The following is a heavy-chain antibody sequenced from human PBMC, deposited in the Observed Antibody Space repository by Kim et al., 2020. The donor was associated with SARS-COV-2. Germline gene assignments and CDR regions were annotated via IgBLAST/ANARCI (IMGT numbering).Heavy chain of an antibody. Sequence: GGSLRLSCAASGFTFSSYAMHWVRQAPGKGLEWVAVISYDGSNKYYADSVKGRFTISRDNSKNTLYLQMNSLRAEDTAVYYCARSFYDFWSGYPLTAHYWGQGTLVTVSS. CDR1: GFTFSSYA. CDR2: ISYDGSNK. D-gene: IGHD3-3*01. V-gene: IGHV3-30-3*01. CDR3: ARSFYDFWSGYPLTAHY. J-gene: IGHJ4*02.